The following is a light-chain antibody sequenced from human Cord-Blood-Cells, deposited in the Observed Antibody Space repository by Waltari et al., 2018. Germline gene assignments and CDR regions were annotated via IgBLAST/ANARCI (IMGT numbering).Light chain of an antibody. CDR2: EVG. J-gene: IGLJ1*01. V-gene: IGLV2-14*01. CDR3: SSYTGSSTLYV. Sequence: QSALTQPASVSGSPGQSITISCTGTSSDVGGYNYVSWYQQPPGKAPKLMIYEVGNLPSCVSDRFSGSKSGNSASLTISGLQAEDEAEYYCSSYTGSSTLYVFGTGTKVTVL. CDR1: SSDVGGYNY.